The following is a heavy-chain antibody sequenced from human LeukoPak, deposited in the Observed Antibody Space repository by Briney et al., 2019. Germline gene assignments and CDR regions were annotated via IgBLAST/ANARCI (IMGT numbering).Heavy chain of an antibody. CDR3: ARDFYYDSSGYSVDY. CDR2: ISYDGSNK. Sequence: GRSLRLSCAASGFTFSSYAMHWVRQAPGKGLEWVAVISYDGSNKYYADSVKGRFTISRDNSKNTLYLQMNSLRAEDTAVYYCARDFYYDSSGYSVDYWGQGTLVTVSS. J-gene: IGHJ4*02. V-gene: IGHV3-30*04. D-gene: IGHD3-22*01. CDR1: GFTFSSYA.